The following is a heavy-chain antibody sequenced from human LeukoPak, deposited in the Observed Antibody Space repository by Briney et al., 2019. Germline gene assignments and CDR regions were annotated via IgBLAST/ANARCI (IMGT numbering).Heavy chain of an antibody. J-gene: IGHJ6*03. Sequence: SETLSLTCSVSGGSLSTYYWSWIRQPPGKGLEWIGYNYYSGSGIYSPSLKSRVTISLDTSKNQFSLELSSATAADTAVYYCARGLIPFPRHYYYLDVWGKGTTVIVSS. D-gene: IGHD2-21*02. CDR3: ARGLIPFPRHYYYLDV. CDR1: GGSLSTYY. V-gene: IGHV4-59*01. CDR2: NYYSGSG.